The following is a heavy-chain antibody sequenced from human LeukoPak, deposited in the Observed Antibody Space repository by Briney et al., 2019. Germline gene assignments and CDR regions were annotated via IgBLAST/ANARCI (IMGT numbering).Heavy chain of an antibody. CDR1: GGTFSSYA. D-gene: IGHD3-22*01. CDR2: IIPISGIA. Sequence: SVKVSCKASGGTFSSYAISWVRQAPGQGLEWMGRIIPISGIANYAQKFQGRVTITADKSTSTAYMELSSLRSEDTAVYYCARSYYDSSGYLDYWGQGTLVTVSS. V-gene: IGHV1-69*04. CDR3: ARSYYDSSGYLDY. J-gene: IGHJ4*02.